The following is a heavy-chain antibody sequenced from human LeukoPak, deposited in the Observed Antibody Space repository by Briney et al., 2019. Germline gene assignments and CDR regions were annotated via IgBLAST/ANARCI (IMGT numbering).Heavy chain of an antibody. J-gene: IGHJ4*02. V-gene: IGHV3-30-3*01. D-gene: IGHD1-7*01. CDR2: ISYDGSNK. CDR1: GFTFSTYA. CDR3: ASGGELRSISFNY. Sequence: PGGSLRLSCAASGFTFSTYAMSWVRQAPGKGLEWVAVISYDGSNKYYADSVKGRFTISRDNSKNTLYLQMNSLRAEDTAVYYCASGGELRSISFNYWGQGTLVTVSS.